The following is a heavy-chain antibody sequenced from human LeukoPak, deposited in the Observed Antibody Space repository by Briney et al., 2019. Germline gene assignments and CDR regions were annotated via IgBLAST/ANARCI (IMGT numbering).Heavy chain of an antibody. CDR3: ARVEVGYDSSGYYPDAFDI. Sequence: KPSETLSLTCAVYGGSFSGYYWSWIRQPPGKGLEWIGEINHSGSTNYNPSLKSRVTISVDTSKNQFSLKLSSVTAADTAVYYCARVEVGYDSSGYYPDAFDIWGQGTMVTVSS. CDR2: INHSGST. CDR1: GGSFSGYY. J-gene: IGHJ3*02. D-gene: IGHD3-22*01. V-gene: IGHV4-34*01.